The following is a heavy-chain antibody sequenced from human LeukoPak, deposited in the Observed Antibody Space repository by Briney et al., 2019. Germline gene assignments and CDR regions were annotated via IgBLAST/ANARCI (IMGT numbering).Heavy chain of an antibody. CDR1: GFSFSSYG. Sequence: PGGSLRLSCAASGFSFSSYGMHWVPQASGRGLEWVAFIRYDGSNKDYADSVKGRFTISRDNSKNTLYLEMNSLRAEDTAVYHCAKVRFSDSGRDGLDSWGQGTLVTVSS. CDR2: IRYDGSNK. D-gene: IGHD5-12*01. V-gene: IGHV3-30*02. CDR3: AKVRFSDSGRDGLDS. J-gene: IGHJ5*01.